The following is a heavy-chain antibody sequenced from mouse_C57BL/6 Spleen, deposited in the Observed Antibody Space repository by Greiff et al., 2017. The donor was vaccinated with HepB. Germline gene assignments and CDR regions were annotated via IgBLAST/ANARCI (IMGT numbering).Heavy chain of an antibody. CDR3: ASTDCYGSEGFAY. V-gene: IGHV1-69*01. D-gene: IGHD1-1*01. Sequence: QVQLQQPGAELVMPGASVKLSCKASGYTFTSYWMHWVKQRPGQGLEWIGEIDPSDSYTNYNQKFKGKSTLTVDKSSSSAYMQLSSLTSEDSAVYDCASTDCYGSEGFAYWGQGTTLTVSS. CDR2: IDPSDSYT. CDR1: GYTFTSYW. J-gene: IGHJ2*01.